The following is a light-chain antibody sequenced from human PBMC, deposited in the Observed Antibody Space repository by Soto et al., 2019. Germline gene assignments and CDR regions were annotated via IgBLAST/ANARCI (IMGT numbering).Light chain of an antibody. CDR3: QSYDSSLSGSL. CDR2: GNS. V-gene: IGLV1-40*01. CDR1: SSNIGAGYD. J-gene: IGLJ2*01. Sequence: QAVVTQPPSVSGAPGQRVTISCTGSSSNIGAGYDVHWYQQLPGTAPKLLIYGNSNRPSGVPDRFSGSKSGTSASLAITGLQVEDEADYYCQSYDSSLSGSLFGGGTKVTVL.